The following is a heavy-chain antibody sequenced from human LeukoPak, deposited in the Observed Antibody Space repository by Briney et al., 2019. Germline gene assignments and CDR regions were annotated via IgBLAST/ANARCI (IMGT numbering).Heavy chain of an antibody. CDR2: ISGSGGST. J-gene: IGHJ4*02. CDR1: GFTFSSYA. V-gene: IGHV3-23*01. Sequence: GRSLRLSCAASGFTFSSYAMSWVRQAPGKGLEWVSVISGSGGSTYYADSVKGRFTISRDNSKNTLYLQMNSLRAEDTAVYYCAKHLVDGYSYFDYWGQGTLVTVSS. CDR3: AKHLVDGYSYFDY. D-gene: IGHD5-24*01.